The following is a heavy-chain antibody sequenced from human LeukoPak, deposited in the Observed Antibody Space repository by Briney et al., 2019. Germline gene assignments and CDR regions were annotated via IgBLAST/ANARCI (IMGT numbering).Heavy chain of an antibody. CDR3: ARPGQLGSLFYGLDV. CDR1: GGSFSGYY. D-gene: IGHD3-10*01. CDR2: INHGGST. J-gene: IGHJ6*02. Sequence: SETLSLTCAVYGGSFSGYYWSWIRQPPGKGLEWIGEINHGGSTNYNPSLKSRLTISVDTSKNQFSLKVNSVIAADTAIYYCARPGQLGSLFYGLDVWGQGTTVTV. V-gene: IGHV4-34*01.